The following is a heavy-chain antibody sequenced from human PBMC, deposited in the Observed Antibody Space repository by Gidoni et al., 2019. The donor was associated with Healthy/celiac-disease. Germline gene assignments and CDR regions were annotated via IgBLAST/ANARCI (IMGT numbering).Heavy chain of an antibody. CDR3: GRGWGHYYFDY. D-gene: IGHD3-16*01. J-gene: IGHJ4*02. Sequence: QVPLVESGGGVVQPGRSLRLSCAASGFTFSSYGMHWVRQAPGKGLEWVALIGYDGSNKYYADSVKGRFTISRDNAKNTLYLQMNSRRAEDTAVYYCGRGWGHYYFDYWGQGTLVTVSS. V-gene: IGHV3-33*01. CDR2: IGYDGSNK. CDR1: GFTFSSYG.